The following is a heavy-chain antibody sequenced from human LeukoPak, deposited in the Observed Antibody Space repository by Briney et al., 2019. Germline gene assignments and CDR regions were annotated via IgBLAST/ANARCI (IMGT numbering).Heavy chain of an antibody. CDR1: GFTFSSYA. Sequence: QPGGSLRLSCAASGFTFSSYAMSWVRQAPGKGLEWVSAISGSGGSTYYADSVKGRFTISRDNSKNTLYPQMNSLRAEDTAVYYCAKDSPYYYDSSGYYPDYWGQGTLVTVSS. V-gene: IGHV3-23*01. D-gene: IGHD3-22*01. CDR2: ISGSGGST. J-gene: IGHJ4*02. CDR3: AKDSPYYYDSSGYYPDY.